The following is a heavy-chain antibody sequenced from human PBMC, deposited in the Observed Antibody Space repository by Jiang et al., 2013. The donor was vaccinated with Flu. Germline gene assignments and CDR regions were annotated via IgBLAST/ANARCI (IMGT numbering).Heavy chain of an antibody. V-gene: IGHV4-34*01. CDR3: AGTAPRRSGRTFYYYYGMDV. CDR1: GGSFSGYY. Sequence: GSGLVKPSETLSLTCAVYGGSFSGYYWSWIRQPPGKGLEWIGEINHSGSTNYNPSLKSRVTISVDTSKNQFSLKLSSVTAADTAVYYCAGTAPRRSGRTFYYYYGMDVWGQGTTVTVSS. D-gene: IGHD6-25*01. J-gene: IGHJ6*02. CDR2: INHSGST.